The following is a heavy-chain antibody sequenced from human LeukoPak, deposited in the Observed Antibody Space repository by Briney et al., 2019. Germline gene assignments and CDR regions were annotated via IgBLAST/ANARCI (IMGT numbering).Heavy chain of an antibody. J-gene: IGHJ4*02. Sequence: SETLSLTCTVSGGSISSSSYYWGWIRQPPGRGLECIGTIYSSGSTYYNPSLKSRVTISVDTSKNQFSLKLSSVTAADTAVYYCARQFSIFGVVKRYYFDYWGQGTLVTVSS. CDR1: GGSISSSSYY. D-gene: IGHD3-3*01. V-gene: IGHV4-39*01. CDR2: IYSSGST. CDR3: ARQFSIFGVVKRYYFDY.